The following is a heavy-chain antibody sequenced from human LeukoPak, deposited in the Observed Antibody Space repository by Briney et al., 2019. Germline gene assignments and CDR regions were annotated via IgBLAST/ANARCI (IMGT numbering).Heavy chain of an antibody. CDR1: GDPMSRYY. J-gene: IGHJ4*02. CDR2: IYYSGST. V-gene: IGHV4-59*01. Sequence: SETLSLTCTVSGDPMSRYYWSWIRQPPGKGLEWIGYIYYSGSTNYDPSLKSRVTMSVDTSKNKFSLNLSSVTAADTAVYYCARGGKYYDYVWGSYIFDYWGQGTLVTVSS. CDR3: ARGGKYYDYVWGSYIFDY. D-gene: IGHD3-16*01.